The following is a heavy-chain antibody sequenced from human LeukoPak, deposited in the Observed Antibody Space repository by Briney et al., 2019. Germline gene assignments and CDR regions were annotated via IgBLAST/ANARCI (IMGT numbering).Heavy chain of an antibody. CDR1: GGSISSYY. J-gene: IGHJ4*02. CDR3: ARVGSEAVGHDY. Sequence: PSETLSLTCTVSGGSISSYYWSWIRQPPGKGLEWIGYIYYSGSTNYNPSLKSRVTISVDTSKNQFSLKLSSVTAADTAVYYCARVGSEAVGHDYWGQGTLVTVSS. V-gene: IGHV4-59*01. D-gene: IGHD6-19*01. CDR2: IYYSGST.